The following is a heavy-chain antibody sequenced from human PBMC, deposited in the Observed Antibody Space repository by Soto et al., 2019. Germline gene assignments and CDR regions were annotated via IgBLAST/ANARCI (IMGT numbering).Heavy chain of an antibody. V-gene: IGHV1-58*01. CDR1: GFTFTSSA. CDR3: AAFRRVTAMAYFDF. Sequence: SVKVYCKDSGFTFTSSAVQWVRQARGQRPEWIGWIVVGSGKTNYAQKFQERVTITRDMSTSKAYMELSSLRSEDTVVYFFAAFRRVTAMAYFDFWGQGPLGTVSS. CDR2: IVVGSGKT. J-gene: IGHJ4*02. D-gene: IGHD5-18*01.